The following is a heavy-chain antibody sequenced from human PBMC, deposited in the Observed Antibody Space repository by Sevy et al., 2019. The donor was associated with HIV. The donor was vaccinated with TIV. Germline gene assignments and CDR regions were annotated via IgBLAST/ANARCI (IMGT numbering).Heavy chain of an antibody. V-gene: IGHV3-33*01. Sequence: GGSLRLSCAASAFNFSIYGMHWVRHARDKGLEWVAFIWYDGSNKYYADSVKGRFTISRDNSKSTLYLQMNSLRAEDTAVYYCARGRDYGNFDYWGQGTLVTVSS. CDR1: AFNFSIYG. CDR2: IWYDGSNK. J-gene: IGHJ4*02. D-gene: IGHD4-17*01. CDR3: ARGRDYGNFDY.